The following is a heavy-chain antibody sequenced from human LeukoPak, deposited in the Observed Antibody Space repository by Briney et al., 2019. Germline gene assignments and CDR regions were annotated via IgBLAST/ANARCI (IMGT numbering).Heavy chain of an antibody. D-gene: IGHD3-16*01. J-gene: IGHJ5*02. V-gene: IGHV4-39*01. Sequence: SETLSLTCSVSGASIRSSTHYWAWLRQAPGTGLEWVGSIFYSGDTYYDPSLRSRLTIAVDTSKNQFSLNLASVTASDTGTYFCSRRGTTSSIGWFDPWGQGSPVIVSS. CDR3: SRRGTTSSIGWFDP. CDR2: IFYSGDT. CDR1: GASIRSSTHY.